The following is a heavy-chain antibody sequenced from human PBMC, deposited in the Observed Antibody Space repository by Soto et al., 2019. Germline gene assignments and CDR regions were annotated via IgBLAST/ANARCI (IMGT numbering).Heavy chain of an antibody. CDR1: GFTFSNAW. J-gene: IGHJ6*02. D-gene: IGHD5-12*01. CDR3: TTDSDIVATTSFGMDV. CDR2: IKSKTDGGTT. Sequence: GGSLRLSCASSGFTFSNAWMNWVRQAPGKGLEWVGRIKSKTDGGTTDYAAPVKGRFTISRDDSKNTLYLQMNSLKTEDTAVYYCTTDSDIVATTSFGMDVWGQGTTVTVSS. V-gene: IGHV3-15*07.